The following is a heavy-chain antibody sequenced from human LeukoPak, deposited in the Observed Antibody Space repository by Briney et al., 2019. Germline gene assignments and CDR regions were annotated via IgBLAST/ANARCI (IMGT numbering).Heavy chain of an antibody. J-gene: IGHJ4*02. Sequence: ERSLRLSCAASGFTFSSYAMHWVRQAPGKGLEWVAVISYDGSNKYYADSVKGRFTISRDNSKNTLYLQMNSLRAEDTAVYYCAREEKTQLAPSDYWGQGTLVTVSS. V-gene: IGHV3-30*04. D-gene: IGHD6-6*01. CDR1: GFTFSSYA. CDR2: ISYDGSNK. CDR3: AREEKTQLAPSDY.